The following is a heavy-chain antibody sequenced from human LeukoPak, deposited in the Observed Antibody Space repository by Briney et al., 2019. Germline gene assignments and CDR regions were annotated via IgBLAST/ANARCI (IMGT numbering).Heavy chain of an antibody. V-gene: IGHV3-48*03. D-gene: IGHD5-24*01. CDR1: GFTFSSYE. CDR3: ARGGKYLLYRRDGYNLKADY. Sequence: GGSLRLSCAASGFTFSSYEMNWVRQAPGKGLEWVSYISSNDDTIYYAGSVKGRSTISRDNAKNSLYLQMNSLRAEDTAVYYCARGGKYLLYRRDGYNLKADYWGQGTLVTVSS. CDR2: ISSNDDTI. J-gene: IGHJ4*02.